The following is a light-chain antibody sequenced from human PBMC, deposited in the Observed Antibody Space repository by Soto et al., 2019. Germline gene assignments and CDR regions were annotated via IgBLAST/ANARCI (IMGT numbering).Light chain of an antibody. CDR2: EVS. CDR3: SSYAGINTVV. Sequence: QSAPTQPPSASGSPGQSVTISCTGTSSDVGGYNYVSWYQQHPGKAPKLILYEVSERPSGVPDRFSGSKSGNTASLTVSGLQAEDDADYYCSSYAGINTVVFGGGTKLTVL. J-gene: IGLJ2*01. CDR1: SSDVGGYNY. V-gene: IGLV2-8*01.